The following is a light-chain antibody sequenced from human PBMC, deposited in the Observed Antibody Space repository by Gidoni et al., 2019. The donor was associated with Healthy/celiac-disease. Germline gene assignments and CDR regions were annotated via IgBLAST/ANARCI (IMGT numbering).Light chain of an antibody. CDR3: QQYNNWPPRT. CDR1: QRISSN. Sequence: EIVTTQSPATLSVSPGERATPSSRGSQRISSNLDWYQQKPGQAPRLLIYGASTRATGIPARFSGSGSGTEFTLTISSLQSEDFAVYYCQQYNNWPPRTFGQGTKVEIK. CDR2: GAS. V-gene: IGKV3-15*01. J-gene: IGKJ1*01.